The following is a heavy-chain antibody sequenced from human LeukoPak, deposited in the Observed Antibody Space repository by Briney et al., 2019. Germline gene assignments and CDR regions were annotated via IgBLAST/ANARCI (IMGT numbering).Heavy chain of an antibody. D-gene: IGHD6-19*01. V-gene: IGHV6-1*01. CDR3: ARAYRPASSGRNWFGFDP. J-gene: IGHJ5*02. CDR1: GDSVSSNSAA. CDR2: TYYRSKWYN. Sequence: SQTLSLTCAISGDSVSSNSAAWNWIRQSPSRGLEWLGRTYYRSKWYNDYAVSVKSRITINPDTSKNQFSLQLNFVTPEDTAVYYCARAYRPASSGRNWFGFDPWGQGTLVTVSS.